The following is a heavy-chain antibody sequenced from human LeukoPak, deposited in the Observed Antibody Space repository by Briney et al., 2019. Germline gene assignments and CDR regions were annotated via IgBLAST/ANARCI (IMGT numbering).Heavy chain of an antibody. CDR3: ARDRSSGWYSNWFDP. CDR1: GFTFSSYS. D-gene: IGHD6-19*01. V-gene: IGHV3-48*01. CDR2: ISSSSSTI. J-gene: IGHJ5*02. Sequence: PGGTLRLSCAASGFTFSSYSMNWVRQAPGKGLEWVSYISSSSSTIYYADSVKGRFTISRDNAKNSLYLQMNSLRAEDTAVYYCARDRSSGWYSNWFDPWGQGTLVTVSS.